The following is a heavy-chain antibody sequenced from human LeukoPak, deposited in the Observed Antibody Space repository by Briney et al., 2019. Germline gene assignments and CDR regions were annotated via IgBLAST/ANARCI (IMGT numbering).Heavy chain of an antibody. J-gene: IGHJ5*02. Sequence: SETLSLTCTVSGGSISSCYWSWIRQPPGKGLEWIGCIYYGGSTNYNPSLKSRVIISVDMSKNQFSLKLSSVTAADTAVYYCARHAIVGATFNWFDPWGQGTLVTVSS. CDR3: ARHAIVGATFNWFDP. CDR2: IYYGGST. D-gene: IGHD1-26*01. V-gene: IGHV4-59*08. CDR1: GGSISSCY.